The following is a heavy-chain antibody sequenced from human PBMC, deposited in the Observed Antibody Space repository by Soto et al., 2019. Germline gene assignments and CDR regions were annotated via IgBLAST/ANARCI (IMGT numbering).Heavy chain of an antibody. CDR1: GYTFTSYA. CDR2: INAGNGNT. J-gene: IGHJ4*02. D-gene: IGHD1-26*01. V-gene: IGHV1-3*01. CDR3: AREGSGGPGSGSYSGAVYFDY. Sequence: ASVKVSCKASGYTFTSYAIHWVRQAPGQRLEWMGWINAGNGNTKYSQNFQGRVTITRDTSKNQFSLQLNSVTPEDTAVYYCAREGSGGPGSGSYSGAVYFDYWGQGTLVTVSS.